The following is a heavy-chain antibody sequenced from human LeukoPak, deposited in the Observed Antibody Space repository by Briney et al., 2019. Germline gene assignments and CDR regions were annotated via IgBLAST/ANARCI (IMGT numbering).Heavy chain of an antibody. Sequence: GGSLRLSCAASGFTVSSNYMSWVRQAPGKGLEWVAVISYDGSNKYYADSVKGRFTISRDNSKNTLYLQMNSLRAEDTAVYYCARDSGIRYYFDYWGQGTLVTVSS. J-gene: IGHJ4*02. CDR2: ISYDGSNK. CDR3: ARDSGIRYYFDY. V-gene: IGHV3-30-3*01. CDR1: GFTVSSNY. D-gene: IGHD3-10*01.